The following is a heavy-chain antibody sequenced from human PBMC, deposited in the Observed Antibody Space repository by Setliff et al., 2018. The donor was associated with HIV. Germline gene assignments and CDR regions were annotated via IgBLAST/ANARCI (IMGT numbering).Heavy chain of an antibody. CDR2: IYTGGST. V-gene: IGHV4-4*09. J-gene: IGHJ4*01. Sequence: SETLSLTCTVSGGSISTFYWSWIRQPPGKGLEWIGYIYTGGSTNYNPSLKRRVTVSVDTSKNQFSLTVNSVTAADTAMYFCARDEGRATGSWWDQSASWYLDYWGHGILVTVSS. CDR3: ARDEGRATGSWWDQSASWYLDY. D-gene: IGHD6-13*01. CDR1: GGSISTFY.